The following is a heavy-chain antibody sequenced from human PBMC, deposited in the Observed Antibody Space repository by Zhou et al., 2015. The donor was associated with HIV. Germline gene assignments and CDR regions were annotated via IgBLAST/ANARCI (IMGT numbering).Heavy chain of an antibody. V-gene: IGHV1-69*06. CDR1: GGTFSSHG. D-gene: IGHD1-26*01. CDR2: IIPIFGTA. Sequence: QVQLVQSGAEVKKPGSSVKVSCKASGGTFSSHGISWVRQAPGQGLEWMGAIIPIFGTAKYAQKFQGRVTITADRSTSAAYMELRSLTSEDTAVYYCARRPPSGSYWFDPWGQGTLVTVSS. CDR3: ARRPPSGSYWFDP. J-gene: IGHJ5*02.